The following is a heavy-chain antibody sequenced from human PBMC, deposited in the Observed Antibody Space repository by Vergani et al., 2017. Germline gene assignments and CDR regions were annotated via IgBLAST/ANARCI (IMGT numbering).Heavy chain of an antibody. J-gene: IGHJ4*02. CDR2: ISYDGSNK. CDR1: GFTFSSYG. CDR3: AKEAGGYVRYFDY. D-gene: IGHD5-12*01. Sequence: QVQLVESGGGVVQPGRSLRLSCAASGFTFSSYGMHWVRQAPGKGLEWVAVISYDGSNKYYADSVTGRFTISRDNSKNTLYLQMNSLRAEDTAVYYCAKEAGGYVRYFDYWGQGTLVTVSS. V-gene: IGHV3-30*18.